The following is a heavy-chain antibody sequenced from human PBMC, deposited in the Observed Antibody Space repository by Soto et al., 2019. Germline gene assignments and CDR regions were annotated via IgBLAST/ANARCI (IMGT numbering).Heavy chain of an antibody. CDR1: GFTFRKYA. V-gene: IGHV3-64*01. CDR2: ISSSGGGT. CDR3: ASRDDSGY. Sequence: EVQLVESGGGWVQPGGSLRLSCAASGFTFRKYAMHWVRQAPGKGLEYVSAISSSGGGTYYANSVKGRFTISRDNSKNMLYLQMGSLRTEDMGVYYCASRDDSGYWGQGTLVTVSS. D-gene: IGHD3-16*01. J-gene: IGHJ4*02.